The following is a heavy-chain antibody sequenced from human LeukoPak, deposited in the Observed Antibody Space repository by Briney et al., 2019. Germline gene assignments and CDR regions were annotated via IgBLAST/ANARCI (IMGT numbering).Heavy chain of an antibody. D-gene: IGHD6-19*01. CDR3: ARAVAGRLDFDY. CDR1: GCSISSYY. Sequence: PSETLSLTCTVSGCSISSYYWSWIRQPPGKGLEWIGYIYYSGSTNYNPSLKSRVTISVDTSKNQFCLKLSSVTAADTAVYYCARAVAGRLDFDYWGQGTLVTVSS. V-gene: IGHV4-59*01. CDR2: IYYSGST. J-gene: IGHJ4*02.